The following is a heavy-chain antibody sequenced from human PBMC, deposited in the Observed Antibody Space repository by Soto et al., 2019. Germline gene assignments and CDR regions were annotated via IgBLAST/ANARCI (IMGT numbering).Heavy chain of an antibody. CDR3: AKDRPPWLRGYHFDY. CDR2: ISYDGSNK. D-gene: IGHD3-10*01. Sequence: PGGSLRLSCAASGFTFNVYGVHWVRQAPGKGLEWVAVISYDGSNKYYADSVKGRFTISRDNSKNTLYLQMDSLRTEDKAVYYCAKDRPPWLRGYHFDYWGQGTLVTVSS. V-gene: IGHV3-30*18. J-gene: IGHJ4*02. CDR1: GFTFNVYG.